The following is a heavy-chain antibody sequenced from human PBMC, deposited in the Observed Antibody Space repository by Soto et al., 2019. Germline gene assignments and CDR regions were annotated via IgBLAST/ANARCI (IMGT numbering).Heavy chain of an antibody. V-gene: IGHV3-53*01. J-gene: IGHJ4*02. D-gene: IGHD6-6*01. CDR2: IYSGGST. CDR1: GFTVSSNY. CDR3: ARPPPRSRIEQLVQGGHY. Sequence: PGWSLRLSCAASGFTVSSNYMSWVRQAPGKGLEWVSVIYSGGSTYYADSVKGRFTISRDNSKNTLYLQMNSLRAEDTAVYYCARPPPRSRIEQLVQGGHYWGQGTLVTVSS.